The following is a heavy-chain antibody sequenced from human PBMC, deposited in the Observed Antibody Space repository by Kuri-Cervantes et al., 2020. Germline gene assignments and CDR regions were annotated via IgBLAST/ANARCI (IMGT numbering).Heavy chain of an antibody. CDR3: ARARYCSSTSCYGIDTYYYYYGMDV. V-gene: IGHV4-59*01. J-gene: IGHJ6*02. D-gene: IGHD2-2*01. CDR2: IYYSGST. Sequence: SETLSLTCTVSGGSISSYYWSWIRQPPGKGLEWTGYIYYSGSTNYNPSLKSRVTISVDTSKNQFSLKLSSVTAADTAVYYCARARYCSSTSCYGIDTYYYYYGMDVWGQGTTVTVSS. CDR1: GGSISSYY.